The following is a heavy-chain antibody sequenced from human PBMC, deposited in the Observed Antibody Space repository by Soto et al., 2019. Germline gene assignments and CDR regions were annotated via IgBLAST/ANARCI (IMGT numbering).Heavy chain of an antibody. V-gene: IGHV4-34*01. CDR2: VDKVGGI. J-gene: IGHJ3*01. CDR1: SGSFNAYY. Sequence: VEQRGAGLLRPSETLSLTGSVSSGSFNAYYWSWIGQPPGRETDWLGGVDKVGGINYNPSLKSRVTISVDTSKKPFSLRLTSVTAADTAVYYCARGHYYCPLKSRAFDLWGQGTVVTVSS. CDR3: ARGHYYCPLKSRAFDL. D-gene: IGHD3-10*01.